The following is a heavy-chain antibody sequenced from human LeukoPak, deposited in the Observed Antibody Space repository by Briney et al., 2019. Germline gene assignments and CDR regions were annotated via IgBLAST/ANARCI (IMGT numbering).Heavy chain of an antibody. CDR1: GYTFTSYD. J-gene: IGHJ4*02. Sequence: GASVKVSCKASGYTFTSYDINWVRQATGQGLEWMGWMNPNSGNTGYAQKFQGSVTMTWNTSISTAYMELSSLRSEDTAVYYCTRARPRDTALEPYYFDYWGQGTLVTVSS. CDR3: TRARPRDTALEPYYFDY. D-gene: IGHD5-18*01. CDR2: MNPNSGNT. V-gene: IGHV1-8*01.